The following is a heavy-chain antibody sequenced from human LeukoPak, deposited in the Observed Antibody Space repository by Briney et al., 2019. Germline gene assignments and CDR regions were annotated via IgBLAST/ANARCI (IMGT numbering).Heavy chain of an antibody. Sequence: SGGSLRLSCAASGFTFSRYWMSWVRQAPGKGLEWVANIKQDGSEKYYVDSVKGRFTISRDNAKNSLYLQMNSLRAEDTAVYYCARPASGSYGYYYGMDVWGQGTTVTVSS. CDR2: IKQDGSEK. CDR3: ARPASGSYGYYYGMDV. D-gene: IGHD3-16*01. CDR1: GFTFSRYW. V-gene: IGHV3-7*01. J-gene: IGHJ6*02.